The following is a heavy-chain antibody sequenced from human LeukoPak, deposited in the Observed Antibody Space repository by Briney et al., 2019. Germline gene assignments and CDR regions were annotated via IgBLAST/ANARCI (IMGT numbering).Heavy chain of an antibody. J-gene: IGHJ6*03. V-gene: IGHV4-34*01. CDR2: INHSGST. CDR3: ARPKYDDYYMDV. Sequence: SETLSLTCAVYGGSFSGYYWNWIRQPPGKGLEWIGEINHSGSTNYNPSLKSRVTISVDTSKNQFSLTLSSVTAADTAVYYCARPKYDDYYMDVWGKGTTVTISS. D-gene: IGHD3-16*01. CDR1: GGSFSGYY.